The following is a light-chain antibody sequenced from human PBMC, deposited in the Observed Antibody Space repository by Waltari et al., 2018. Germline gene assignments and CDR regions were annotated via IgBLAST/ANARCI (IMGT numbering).Light chain of an antibody. V-gene: IGKV3-20*01. CDR3: QNHERLPAM. J-gene: IGKJ1*01. CDR1: QSISRY. CDR2: AAS. Sequence: EIVLTQSPGTLSLSPGERATLSCRASQSISRYLAWYQQKPGQPPRLLIYAASSRATGIPDRFSGSGSGTDFSLTISRLEPEDFAVYYCQNHERLPAMFGQGTKVEIK.